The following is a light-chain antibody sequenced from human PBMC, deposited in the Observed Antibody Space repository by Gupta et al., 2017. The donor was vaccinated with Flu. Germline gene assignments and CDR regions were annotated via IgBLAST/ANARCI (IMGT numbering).Light chain of an antibody. V-gene: IGKV1-12*01. CDR1: QGVDSW. CDR2: AAS. CDR3: QQGFSFPWT. J-gene: IGKJ1*01. Sequence: PSSVSASVGARVTITCRASQGVDSWLAWYQQKPGKAPKLLIYAASILQSGVPSRFSGSGSGTDFTLTINSLQPEDFATYYCQQGFSFPWTFGQGTKVEFK.